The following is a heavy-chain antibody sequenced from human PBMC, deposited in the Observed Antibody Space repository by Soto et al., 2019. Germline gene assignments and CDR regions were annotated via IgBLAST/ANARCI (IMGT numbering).Heavy chain of an antibody. D-gene: IGHD2-15*01. CDR1: GFTFSGSA. Sequence: EVQLVESGGGLVQPGGSLKLSCAASGFTFSGSAMHWVRQASGKGLEWVGRIRSKANSYATAYAASVKGRFTISRDDSKNTAYLPMNSLKTEDTAVYSGTRLDDEDSSRRCDYWGQGTLVTVSS. J-gene: IGHJ4*02. V-gene: IGHV3-73*02. CDR2: IRSKANSYAT. CDR3: TRLDDEDSSRRCDY.